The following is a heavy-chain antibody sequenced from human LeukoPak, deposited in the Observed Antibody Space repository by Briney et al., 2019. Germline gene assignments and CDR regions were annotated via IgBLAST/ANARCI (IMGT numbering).Heavy chain of an antibody. CDR2: IYYSGST. Sequence: SEALSLTCTVSGSSISSYYWSWIRQPPGKGLEWIGYIYYSGSTNYHPSLKSRVTISVDTSKNQFSLKLSSVTAADTAVYYCARLVTMVRGVIRRGYYFDYWGQGTLVTVSS. D-gene: IGHD3-10*01. CDR3: ARLVTMVRGVIRRGYYFDY. V-gene: IGHV4-59*08. J-gene: IGHJ4*02. CDR1: GSSISSYY.